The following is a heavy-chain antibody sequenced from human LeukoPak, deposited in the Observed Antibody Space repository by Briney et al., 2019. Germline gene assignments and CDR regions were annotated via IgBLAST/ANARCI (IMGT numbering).Heavy chain of an antibody. Sequence: SETLSLTCTVSGVSIISHYWSWIRQPPGKGLEWIGYIYYSGSTNYNPSLKSRVTISVDKSKNQFSLKLSSVTAADTAVYYCARDTGPTTSRSFDYWGQGTLVTVSS. J-gene: IGHJ4*02. CDR3: ARDTGPTTSRSFDY. CDR2: IYYSGST. V-gene: IGHV4-59*11. D-gene: IGHD1-26*01. CDR1: GVSIISHY.